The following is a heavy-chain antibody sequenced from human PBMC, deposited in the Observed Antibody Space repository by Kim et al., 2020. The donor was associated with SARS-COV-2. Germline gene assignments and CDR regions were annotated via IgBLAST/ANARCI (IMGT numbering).Heavy chain of an antibody. CDR3: ARNYGSGPVIGDV. J-gene: IGHJ3*01. D-gene: IGHD3-10*01. V-gene: IGHV3-33*01. Sequence: YYGESVKDRFTISRDNSQNTVYLQMNNLRAEDTAIYHCARNYGSGPVIGDVWGQGTMVTVSS.